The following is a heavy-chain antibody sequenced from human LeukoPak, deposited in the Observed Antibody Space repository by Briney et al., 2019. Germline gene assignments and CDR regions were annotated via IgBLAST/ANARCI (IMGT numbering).Heavy chain of an antibody. J-gene: IGHJ3*02. V-gene: IGHV4-34*01. CDR3: ARVSGYCSSTSCRRGDDAFDI. CDR1: GGSFSGYY. Sequence: SETLSLTCAVYGGSFSGYYWSWIRQPPGKGLEWIGEINHSGGTNYNPSLKSRVTISVDTSKNQFSLKLSSVTAADTAVYYCARVSGYCSSTSCRRGDDAFDIWGQGTMVTVSS. D-gene: IGHD2-2*01. CDR2: INHSGGT.